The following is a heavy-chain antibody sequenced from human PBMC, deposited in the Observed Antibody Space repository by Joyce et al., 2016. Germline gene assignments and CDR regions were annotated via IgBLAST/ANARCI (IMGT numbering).Heavy chain of an antibody. J-gene: IGHJ4*02. D-gene: IGHD1/OR15-1a*01. CDR3: ARDSSNKKIDQ. Sequence: QVQLVESGGGVVQPGRSLRFSCVVSGFIFRRHGMHWVRQAPGKGLEWVAVIWFDGSNEYYTDAVKGRFTISRDNSKNTLYLQMNSLRAEDTAVYYCARDSSNKKIDQWGQGTQVTVSS. V-gene: IGHV3-33*01. CDR1: GFIFRRHG. CDR2: IWFDGSNE.